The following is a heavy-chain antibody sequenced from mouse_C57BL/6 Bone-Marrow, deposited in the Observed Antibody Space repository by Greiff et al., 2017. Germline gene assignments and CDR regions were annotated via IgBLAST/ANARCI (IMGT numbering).Heavy chain of an antibody. CDR3: ARDAPYYGSSYPSYWYFDV. J-gene: IGHJ1*03. Sequence: EVKLVESGGGLVQSGRSLRLSCATSGFTFSDFYMEWVRQAPGKGLEWIAASRNKANDYTTEYSASVKGRFIVSRDTSQSILYLQMNALRAEDTAMYYCARDAPYYGSSYPSYWYFDVWGTGTTVTVSS. CDR1: GFTFSDFY. V-gene: IGHV7-1*01. CDR2: SRNKANDYTT. D-gene: IGHD1-1*01.